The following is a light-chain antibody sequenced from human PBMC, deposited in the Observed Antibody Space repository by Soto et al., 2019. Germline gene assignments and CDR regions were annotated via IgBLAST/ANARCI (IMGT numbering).Light chain of an antibody. J-gene: IGKJ1*01. CDR3: MQFAHFPRT. Sequence: DVVLTQTPLSSPVTLGQPASISCRSSQSLVYSDGNTYLSWLQQRPGQPPRLLISQISNRFSGVPDRFSGRGAGTDFTLKISRVEAEDVGVYYCMQFAHFPRTFGQGTKLQI. CDR2: QIS. V-gene: IGKV2-24*01. CDR1: QSLVYSDGNTY.